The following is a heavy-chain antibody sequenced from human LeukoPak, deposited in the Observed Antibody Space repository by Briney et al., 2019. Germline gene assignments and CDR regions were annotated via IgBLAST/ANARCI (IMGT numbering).Heavy chain of an antibody. CDR2: IYYGGST. J-gene: IGHJ3*02. Sequence: PSETLSLTCTVSGASTGSRTYYWGWFRQPPGKGLEWIGNIYYGGSTHYNPSLKSRVTIPVDTSKNQFSPKLNSVTTTDTALYYCAKHGCDGSGDYENAFEIWGQGTMVTVSS. D-gene: IGHD4-17*01. V-gene: IGHV4-39*01. CDR3: AKHGCDGSGDYENAFEI. CDR1: GASTGSRTYY.